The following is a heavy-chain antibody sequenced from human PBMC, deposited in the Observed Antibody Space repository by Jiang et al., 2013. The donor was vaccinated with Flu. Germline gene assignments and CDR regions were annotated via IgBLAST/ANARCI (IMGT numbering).Heavy chain of an antibody. CDR3: ARGGRRYCSSTSCYTSHAFDI. J-gene: IGHJ3*02. Sequence: TLSLTCAVYVGSFSGYYWSWIRQPPGKGLEWIGEINHSGSTNYNPSLKSRVTISVDTSKNQFSLKLSSVTAADTAVYYCARGGRRYCSSTSCYTSHAFDIWGQGTMVTVSS. CDR1: VGSFSGYY. V-gene: IGHV4-34*01. D-gene: IGHD2-2*02. CDR2: INHSGST.